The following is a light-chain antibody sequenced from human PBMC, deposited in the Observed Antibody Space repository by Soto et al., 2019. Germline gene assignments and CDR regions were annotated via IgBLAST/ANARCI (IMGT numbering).Light chain of an antibody. Sequence: QSALTQPASASGSPGQSITISCTGTSSNVGSYNLVSWYQQHPGKAPKLMIYEVSKRPSGVSNRFSGSKSGNTASLTISGLQAEDEADYHCCSYAGSYTYVFGPGTKVTAL. CDR2: EVS. V-gene: IGLV2-23*02. CDR3: CSYAGSYTYV. J-gene: IGLJ1*01. CDR1: SSNVGSYNL.